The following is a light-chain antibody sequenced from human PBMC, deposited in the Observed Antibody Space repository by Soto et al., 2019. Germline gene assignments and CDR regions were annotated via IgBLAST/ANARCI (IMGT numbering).Light chain of an antibody. CDR2: RAS. CDR1: QNIGNNY. Sequence: EIVLTQSPDTLSLSPGERATLSCRASQNIGNNYLAWYQQKPGQAPRLLIYRASSVAAGIPDRFSGSGSGTDFTLTISRLEPEDFAVYPCQQYGSSPPLTFGGGTKVDIK. J-gene: IGKJ4*01. V-gene: IGKV3-20*01. CDR3: QQYGSSPPLT.